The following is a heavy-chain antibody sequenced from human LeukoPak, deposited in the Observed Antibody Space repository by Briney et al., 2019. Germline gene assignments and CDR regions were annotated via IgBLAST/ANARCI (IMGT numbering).Heavy chain of an antibody. CDR3: ARGLSDYYYYYMDV. CDR2: IDHSGSI. CDR1: GGSFIGYY. Sequence: SETLSLTCAGYGGSFIGYYWSWIRHPPGKGLEWSGEIDHSGSINYNPSLKSRVIISVDTSKTQFTLKLSSVAAADTAVYYCARGLSDYYYYYMDVWGKGTTVTVSS. D-gene: IGHD3-3*01. V-gene: IGHV4-34*01. J-gene: IGHJ6*03.